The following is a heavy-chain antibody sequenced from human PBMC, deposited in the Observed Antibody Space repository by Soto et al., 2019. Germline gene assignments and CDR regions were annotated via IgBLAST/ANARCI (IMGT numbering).Heavy chain of an antibody. CDR1: GFTFSSYA. CDR3: AGRGGALGY. Sequence: EVQLMESGGGLVQPGGSLRLSCAASGFTFSSYAMSWVRQAPGKGLEWVSVITGSGSTTYYADSVKGRFTISRDNSKNPLDLQKNSPRAEDTAGFYWAGRGGALGYWGQGTLVTVSS. CDR2: ITGSGSTT. D-gene: IGHD1-26*01. V-gene: IGHV3-23*01. J-gene: IGHJ4*02.